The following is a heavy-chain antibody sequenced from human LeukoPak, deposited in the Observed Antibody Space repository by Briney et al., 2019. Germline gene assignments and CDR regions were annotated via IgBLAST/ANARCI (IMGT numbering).Heavy chain of an antibody. D-gene: IGHD6-13*01. J-gene: IGHJ4*02. Sequence: PGRSLRLSCAASGFTFSSYAMSWVRQAPGKGLEWVSAISGSGGSTYYADSVKGRFTISRDNSKNTLYLQMNSLRAEDTAVYYCAKLIAAAFAFAPPDYFDYWGQGTLVTVSS. CDR2: ISGSGGST. CDR3: AKLIAAAFAFAPPDYFDY. CDR1: GFTFSSYA. V-gene: IGHV3-23*01.